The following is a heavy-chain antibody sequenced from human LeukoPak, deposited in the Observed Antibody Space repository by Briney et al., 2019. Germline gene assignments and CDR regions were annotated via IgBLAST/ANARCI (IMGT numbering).Heavy chain of an antibody. V-gene: IGHV3-30*02. D-gene: IGHD3-10*01. CDR2: IRYDGSNK. CDR3: ALNYYGSGSYYTFQGFDY. J-gene: IGHJ4*02. CDR1: GFTFSSYG. Sequence: PGGSLRLSCAASGFTFSSYGMHWVRQAPGKGLEWVAFIRYDGSNKYYADSVKGRFTISRDNSKNTLYLQMNSLRAEDTAVYYCALNYYGSGSYYTFQGFDYWGQGTLVTVSS.